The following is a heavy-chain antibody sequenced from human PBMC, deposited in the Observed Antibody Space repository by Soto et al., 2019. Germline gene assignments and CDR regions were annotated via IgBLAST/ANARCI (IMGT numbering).Heavy chain of an antibody. CDR2: INHSGST. D-gene: IGHD5-18*01. CDR3: ARGQRLRGYSYGHVRGGLDY. V-gene: IGHV4-34*01. J-gene: IGHJ4*02. CDR1: GGSISSYY. Sequence: PSETLSLTCTVSGGSISSYYWSWIRQPPGKGLEWIGEINHSGSTNYNPSLKSRVTISVDTSKNQFSLKLSSVTAADTAVYYCARGQRLRGYSYGHVRGGLDYWGQGTLVTVSS.